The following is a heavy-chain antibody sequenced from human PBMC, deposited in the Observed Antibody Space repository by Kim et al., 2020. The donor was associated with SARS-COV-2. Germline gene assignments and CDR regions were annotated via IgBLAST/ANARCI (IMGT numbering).Heavy chain of an antibody. Sequence: SVKVSCKASGGTFSSYAISWVRQAPGQGLEWMGGIIPIFGTANYAQKFQGRVTITADGSTSTAYMELSSLRSEDTAVYYCARLLSVAAAGTGVRDDYWGQGTLVTVSS. J-gene: IGHJ4*02. D-gene: IGHD6-13*01. CDR1: GGTFSSYA. CDR2: IIPIFGTA. V-gene: IGHV1-69*13. CDR3: ARLLSVAAAGTGVRDDY.